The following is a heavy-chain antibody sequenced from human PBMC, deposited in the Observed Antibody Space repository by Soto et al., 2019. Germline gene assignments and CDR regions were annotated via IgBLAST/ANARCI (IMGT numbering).Heavy chain of an antibody. D-gene: IGHD2-15*01. CDR1: GFTFSSYS. CDR3: ARGCSGGSCYPQTTIDY. J-gene: IGHJ4*02. Sequence: GGSLRLSCAASGFTFSSYSMNWVRQAPGKGLEWVSSISSSSSYIYYADSVKGRFTISRDNAKNSLYLQMNSLRAEDTAVYYCARGCSGGSCYPQTTIDYWGQGTLVTVSS. CDR2: ISSSSSYI. V-gene: IGHV3-21*01.